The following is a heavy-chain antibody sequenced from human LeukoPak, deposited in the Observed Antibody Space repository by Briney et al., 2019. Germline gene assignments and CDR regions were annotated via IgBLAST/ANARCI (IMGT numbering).Heavy chain of an antibody. CDR1: GGSTSSYY. CDR3: ARDWAPITIFGMDYPSDV. Sequence: SETLSLTCTVSGGSTSSYYWSWIRQPAGKGLEWIGRIYTSGSTNYNPSLKSRVTMSVDTSKNLFSLKLSSVTAADTAVYYCARDWAPITIFGMDYPSDVWGQGTTVTVSS. V-gene: IGHV4-4*07. CDR2: IYTSGST. J-gene: IGHJ6*02. D-gene: IGHD3-3*01.